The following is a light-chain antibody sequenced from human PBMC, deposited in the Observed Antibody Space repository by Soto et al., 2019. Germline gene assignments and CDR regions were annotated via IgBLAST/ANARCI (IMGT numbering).Light chain of an antibody. V-gene: IGKV3-20*01. J-gene: IGKJ1*01. CDR2: GAS. CDR1: QIFSSRY. CDR3: QQNVGSCT. Sequence: EIVVTQAPCTLSLSPGESANLQCRATQIFSSRYLAWYQQKPSQAPSLPMYGASSRVACNQDRFRGNGCGIDFTHSISRLETKDFAVNYCQQNVGSCTFGQGTRWIS.